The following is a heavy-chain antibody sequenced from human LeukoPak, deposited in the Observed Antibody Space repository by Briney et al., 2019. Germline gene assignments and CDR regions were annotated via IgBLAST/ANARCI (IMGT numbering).Heavy chain of an antibody. V-gene: IGHV1-18*01. CDR1: GYTFTSYG. D-gene: IGHD4-17*01. J-gene: IGHJ3*02. CDR3: ARNGDYVITDAFDI. Sequence: GASAKVSCKASGYTFTSYGISWVRQAPGQGLEWMGWISAYNGNTNYAQKLQGRVTMTTDTSTSTAYMELRSLRSDDTAVYYCARNGDYVITDAFDIWGQGTMVTVSS. CDR2: ISAYNGNT.